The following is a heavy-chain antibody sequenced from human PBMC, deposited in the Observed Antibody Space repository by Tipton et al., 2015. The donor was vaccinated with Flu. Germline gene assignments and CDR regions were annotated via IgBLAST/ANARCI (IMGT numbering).Heavy chain of an antibody. J-gene: IGHJ4*02. CDR1: GDSVSGESFY. CDR3: ARVDFWSYYSIDY. D-gene: IGHD3-3*01. Sequence: TLSLTCTVSGDSVSGESFYWTWIRQPPGKRLEWIGYIDHSGNTKYNPSLKSRVTISVDTSKNQFSLKLTTVIAADTAVYYCARVDFWSYYSIDYWGQGTLVIVSS. CDR2: IDHSGNT. V-gene: IGHV4-61*01.